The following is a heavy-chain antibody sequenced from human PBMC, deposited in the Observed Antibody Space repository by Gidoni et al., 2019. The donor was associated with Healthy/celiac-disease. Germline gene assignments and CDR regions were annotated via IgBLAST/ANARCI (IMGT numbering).Heavy chain of an antibody. CDR3: ARTEEDY. V-gene: IGHV3-33*01. Sequence: QVQLVESGGGVVQPGRSLRLSCAASGFTFSSYGMHWVRQAPGKGREWVAVIWYDGSNKYYAYSVKGRFTISRDNSKNTLYLQMNSLRAEDTAVYYCARTEEDYWGQGTLVTVSS. J-gene: IGHJ4*02. CDR1: GFTFSSYG. CDR2: IWYDGSNK.